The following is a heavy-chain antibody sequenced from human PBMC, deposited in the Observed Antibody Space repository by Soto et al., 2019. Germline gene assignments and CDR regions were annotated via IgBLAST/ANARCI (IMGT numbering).Heavy chain of an antibody. CDR2: IISGGGNT. Sequence: QVQLVQSGTEVKKPGASVKISCKASGYTFTGYYIYWVRQAPGQGLEFMGAIISGGGNTDYAQKFQGRVTVTRDTSTSTVYMELTSLRFDDTAVYYCAGGNCAGDCYFDYWGQGTLVTVSS. CDR1: GYTFTGYY. CDR3: AGGNCAGDCYFDY. D-gene: IGHD2-21*02. V-gene: IGHV1-46*01. J-gene: IGHJ4*02.